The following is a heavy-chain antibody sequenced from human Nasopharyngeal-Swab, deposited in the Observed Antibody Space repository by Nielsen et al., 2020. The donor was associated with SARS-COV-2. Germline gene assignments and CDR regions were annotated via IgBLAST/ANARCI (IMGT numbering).Heavy chain of an antibody. J-gene: IGHJ4*02. D-gene: IGHD1-26*01. CDR1: GRSISSRSSY. CDR3: AREIVGATTLGY. V-gene: IGHV4-39*02. CDR2: IYYSGST. Sequence: SETLSLTCTVSGRSISSRSSYWGWIRQPPGKGLEWVGSIYYSGSTYYTPSLNSRVTISVDTSKSQFSLKLRSVTAADTAVYYCAREIVGATTLGYWGQGTLVTVSS.